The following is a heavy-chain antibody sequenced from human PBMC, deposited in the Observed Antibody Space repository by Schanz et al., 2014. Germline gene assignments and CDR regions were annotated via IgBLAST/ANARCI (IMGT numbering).Heavy chain of an antibody. Sequence: QVQLQESGPGLVKPSQTLSLTCTVSGGSISSGAYSWSWIRQPPGKQPEWIGYIYSSGTTYYNPSPKSRVSMPKDSPKNHLSRKLSPETAADTAVYYCARDRAMTTSDYYYGMDVWGQGTTVTVSS. V-gene: IGHV4-30-4*07. D-gene: IGHD4-17*01. J-gene: IGHJ6*02. CDR3: ARDRAMTTSDYYYGMDV. CDR1: GGSISSGAYS. CDR2: IYSSGTT.